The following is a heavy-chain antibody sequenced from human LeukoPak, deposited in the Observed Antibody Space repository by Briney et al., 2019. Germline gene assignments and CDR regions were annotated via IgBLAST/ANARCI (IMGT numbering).Heavy chain of an antibody. D-gene: IGHD2-15*01. V-gene: IGHV3-23*01. CDR3: ARSSGYCSGGSCYPGDAFDI. J-gene: IGHJ3*02. CDR2: ISGSGGST. CDR1: GFTFSSYA. Sequence: GGSLRLSCAASGFTFSSYAMSWVRQAPGKGLEWVSAISGSGGSTYYADSVKGRFTISRDNSKNTLYLQMNSLRAEDTAVYYCARSSGYCSGGSCYPGDAFDIWGQGTMVTVSS.